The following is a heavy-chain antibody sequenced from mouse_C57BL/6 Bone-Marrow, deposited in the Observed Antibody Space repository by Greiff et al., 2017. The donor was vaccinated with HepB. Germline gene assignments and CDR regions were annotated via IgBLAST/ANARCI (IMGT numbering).Heavy chain of an antibody. CDR3: AIRDSTMVTTEVRWYFDV. CDR2: IDPSDSYT. J-gene: IGHJ1*03. D-gene: IGHD2-2*01. Sequence: QVQLQQPGAELVMPGASVKLSCKASGYTFTSYWMHWVKQRPGQGLEWIGEIDPSDSYTNYNQKFKGKSTLTVDKSSSTAYMQLTSLTSEDSAVYYCAIRDSTMVTTEVRWYFDVWGTGTTVTVSS. V-gene: IGHV1-69*01. CDR1: GYTFTSYW.